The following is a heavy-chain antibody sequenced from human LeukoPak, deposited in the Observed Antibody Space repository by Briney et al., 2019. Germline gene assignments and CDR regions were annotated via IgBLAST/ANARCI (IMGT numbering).Heavy chain of an antibody. CDR3: AGGRVYCTNGVCYKYYFDY. V-gene: IGHV3-7*01. CDR2: IKQDGSEK. J-gene: IGHJ4*02. D-gene: IGHD2-8*01. Sequence: GGSLRLSCAASGFTFSSYWMSWVRQAPGKGLEWVANIKQDGSEKYYVDSVKGRFTISRDNAKNSLYLQMNSLRAEDTAVYYCAGGRVYCTNGVCYKYYFDYWGQGTLVTVSS. CDR1: GFTFSSYW.